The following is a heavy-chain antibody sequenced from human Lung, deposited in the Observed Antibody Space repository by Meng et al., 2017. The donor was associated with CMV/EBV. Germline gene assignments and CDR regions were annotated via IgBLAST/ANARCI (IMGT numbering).Heavy chain of an antibody. V-gene: IGHV4-30-4*08. CDR2: IYYSGNT. CDR3: ARGSNTDINEFFDY. Sequence: QVQPQESGPGLVKPSQTLSLTCTVSDDSINSGHNYWGWIRQPPGKGLEWIGYIYYSGNTFYNPSLKSRTAISVDTSKNQFSLKLRSVTAADTAVYYCARGSNTDINEFFDYWGQGTLVTVSS. CDR1: DDSINSGHNY. J-gene: IGHJ4*02. D-gene: IGHD5-12*01.